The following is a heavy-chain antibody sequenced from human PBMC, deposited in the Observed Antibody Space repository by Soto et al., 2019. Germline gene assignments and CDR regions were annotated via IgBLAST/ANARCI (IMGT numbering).Heavy chain of an antibody. CDR1: GYTFTSYG. J-gene: IGHJ5*02. V-gene: IGHV1-18*01. CDR3: ARDHRKYYYDSSGYSRGCFAP. Sequence: QVQLVQSGAEVKKPGASVKVSCKASGYTFTSYGISWVRQAPGQGLEWMGWISAYNGNTNYAQKLQGRVTMTTDTSTSTAYMELRGLGSDDTAVYYCARDHRKYYYDSSGYSRGCFAPWCQGTLVIVSS. CDR2: ISAYNGNT. D-gene: IGHD3-22*01.